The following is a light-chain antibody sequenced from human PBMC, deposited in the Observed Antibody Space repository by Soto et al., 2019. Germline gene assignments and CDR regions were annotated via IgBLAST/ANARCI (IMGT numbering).Light chain of an antibody. CDR3: CSYAGTYTVV. Sequence: QSALTQPRSVSGSPGQSVTISCTGTSSDVGDYNYVSWYQQHPGKAPKFIIYEVSKRPSGVPDRFSGSKSGNTASLTISGLQAEDEADYYCCSYAGTYTVVLGGGTQLTVL. V-gene: IGLV2-11*01. CDR1: SSDVGDYNY. J-gene: IGLJ2*01. CDR2: EVS.